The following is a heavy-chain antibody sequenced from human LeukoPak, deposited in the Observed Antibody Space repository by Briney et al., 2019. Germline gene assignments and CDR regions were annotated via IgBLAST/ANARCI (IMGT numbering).Heavy chain of an antibody. CDR3: ATDLYTYYVSSGDNNYFDY. CDR2: ISGSGGST. CDR1: GFTFSSYA. J-gene: IGHJ4*02. D-gene: IGHD3-22*01. V-gene: IGHV3-23*01. Sequence: GGSLRLSCAASGFTFSSYAMSWVRQAPGKGLEWVSAISGSGGSTYYADSVKGRFTISRDNSKNTLYLQMNSLRAEDTAVYYCATDLYTYYVSSGDNNYFDYWGQGTLVTVSS.